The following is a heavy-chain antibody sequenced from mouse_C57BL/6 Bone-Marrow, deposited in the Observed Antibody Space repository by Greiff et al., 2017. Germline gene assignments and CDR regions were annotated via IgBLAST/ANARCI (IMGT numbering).Heavy chain of an antibody. V-gene: IGHV2-2*01. J-gene: IGHJ1*03. Sequence: QVHVKQSGPGLVQPSQSLSITCTVSGFSLTSYGVHWVRQSPGKGLEWLGVIWSGGRTDYNAAFISRLSISKDTSKSQVFFKMNSRQADDTAIYYCARNQYYGSSYWYFDVWGTGTTVTVAS. CDR1: GFSLTSYG. D-gene: IGHD1-1*01. CDR2: IWSGGRT. CDR3: ARNQYYGSSYWYFDV.